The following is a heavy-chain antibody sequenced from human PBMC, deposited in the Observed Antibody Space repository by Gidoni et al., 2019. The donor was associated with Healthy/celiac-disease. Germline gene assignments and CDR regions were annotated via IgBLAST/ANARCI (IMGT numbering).Heavy chain of an antibody. Sequence: QLQLQESGPGLVKPSETLSLTCTVSGGSISSSSYYWGWIRQPPGKGLEWIGSIYYSGSTYYNPSLKSRVTISVDTSKNQFSLKLSSVTAADTAVYYCARRTGGQLWLVYFDYWGQGTLVTVSS. CDR2: IYYSGST. CDR1: GGSISSSSYY. D-gene: IGHD5-18*01. CDR3: ARRTGGQLWLVYFDY. J-gene: IGHJ4*02. V-gene: IGHV4-39*01.